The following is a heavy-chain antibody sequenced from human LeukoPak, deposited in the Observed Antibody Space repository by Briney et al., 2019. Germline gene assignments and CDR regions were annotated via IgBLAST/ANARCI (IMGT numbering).Heavy chain of an antibody. CDR1: GGSISSSNW. J-gene: IGHJ6*03. CDR3: TTDTDSSGGNYQDYYYYYMDV. V-gene: IGHV4-4*02. D-gene: IGHD1-26*01. CDR2: IYHSGST. Sequence: SGTLSLTCAVSGGSISSSNWWSWVRQPPGKGLEWIGEIYHSGSTNYNPSLKSRVTISVDKSKNQFSLKLSSVTAADTAVYYCTTDTDSSGGNYQDYYYYYMDVWGKGTTVTVSS.